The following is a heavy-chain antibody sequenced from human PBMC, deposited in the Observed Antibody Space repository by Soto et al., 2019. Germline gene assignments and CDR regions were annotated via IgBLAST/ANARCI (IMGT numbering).Heavy chain of an antibody. CDR3: ARGNILTGYPPHNWFDP. J-gene: IGHJ5*02. V-gene: IGHV4-30-4*01. D-gene: IGHD3-9*01. CDR2: IYYSGST. CDR1: GGSISSGDYY. Sequence: SETLSLTCTVSGGSISSGDYYWSWIRQPPGKGLEWIGYIYYSGSTYYNPSLKSRVAISVDTSKNQFSLKLSSVTAADTAVYYCARGNILTGYPPHNWFDPWGQGTLVTVSS.